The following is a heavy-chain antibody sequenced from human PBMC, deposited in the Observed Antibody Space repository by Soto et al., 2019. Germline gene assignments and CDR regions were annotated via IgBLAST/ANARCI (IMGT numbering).Heavy chain of an antibody. V-gene: IGHV1-69*13. Sequence: GASVKVSCKASGCTFSSYAISWVRQAPGQGLEWMGGIIPIFGTANYGQKFQGRVTIIANESESSTYMELSSLRSENTAVYYWSRTWIPGRNYYDGMDVWGQGTTVTVSS. D-gene: IGHD5-18*01. CDR3: SRTWIPGRNYYDGMDV. J-gene: IGHJ6*02. CDR1: GCTFSSYA. CDR2: IIPIFGTA.